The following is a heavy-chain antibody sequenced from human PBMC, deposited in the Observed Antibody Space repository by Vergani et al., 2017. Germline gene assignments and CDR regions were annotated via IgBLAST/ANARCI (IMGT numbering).Heavy chain of an antibody. Sequence: QVQLQESGPGLLKPSQTLSLTCSVAGDSISSGNYYWNWIRQPAGKGLEWMGRIYSSGSTSYNPSIKSRITISLDTSKNQFSLSLSSVTAADTAVYYCARGTFVHAFDNWGQGTVVTVSS. CDR3: ARGTFVHAFDN. J-gene: IGHJ3*02. V-gene: IGHV4-61*02. CDR1: GDSISSGNYY. D-gene: IGHD1-26*01. CDR2: IYSSGST.